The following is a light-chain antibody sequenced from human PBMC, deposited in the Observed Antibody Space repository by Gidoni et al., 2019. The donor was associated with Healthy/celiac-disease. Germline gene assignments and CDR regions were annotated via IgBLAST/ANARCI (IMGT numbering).Light chain of an antibody. Sequence: DIVMTQSPDSLAGSLGERATINCKSSQSVLYSSNNKNYLAWYQQKPGQPPKLLIYWASTRESGVPDRFSGSGSGTDFTLTISSLQAEDVAVYYCQQYYSTLVTFGGGTKVEIK. CDR2: WAS. J-gene: IGKJ4*01. CDR1: QSVLYSSNNKNY. V-gene: IGKV4-1*01. CDR3: QQYYSTLVT.